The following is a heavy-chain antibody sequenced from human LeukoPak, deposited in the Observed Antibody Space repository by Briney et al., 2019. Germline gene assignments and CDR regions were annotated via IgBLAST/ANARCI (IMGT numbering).Heavy chain of an antibody. J-gene: IGHJ3*02. Sequence: PGGSLRLSCAASGFTFSSYSMNWVRQAPGKGLEWVSYISRSSTTIYYADSVKDRFTVSRDNAKNSLYLQMNSLRDEDTAVYYCAREISDGFDIWGQGTMVTVSS. CDR2: ISRSSTTI. V-gene: IGHV3-48*02. CDR3: AREISDGFDI. D-gene: IGHD2-15*01. CDR1: GFTFSSYS.